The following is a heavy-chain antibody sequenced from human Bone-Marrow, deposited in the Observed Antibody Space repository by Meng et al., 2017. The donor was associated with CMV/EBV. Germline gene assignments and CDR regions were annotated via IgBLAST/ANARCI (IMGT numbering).Heavy chain of an antibody. CDR2: IYYSGST. Sequence: SETLSLTCTVSGGSISSGDYYWSWIRQPPGKGLEWIGYIYYSGSTYYNPSLKSRVTISVDTSKNQFSLKLSSVTAADTAVYYCARVPAATNWFDPWGQGTLVTVSS. CDR1: GGSISSGDYY. CDR3: ARVPAATNWFDP. D-gene: IGHD2-2*01. J-gene: IGHJ5*02. V-gene: IGHV4-30-4*08.